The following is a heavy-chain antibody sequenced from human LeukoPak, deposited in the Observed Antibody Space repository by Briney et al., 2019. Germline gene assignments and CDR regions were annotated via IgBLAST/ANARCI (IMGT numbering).Heavy chain of an antibody. CDR2: ISYDGSNK. CDR3: ARGLVTVTTKVHYYGMDV. CDR1: GFTFSSYA. V-gene: IGHV3-30-3*01. Sequence: GGSLRLSCAASGFTFSSYAMHWVRQAPGKGLEWVAVISYDGSNKYYADSVKGRFTISRDNSKNTLYLQMNGLRAEDTAVYYCARGLVTVTTKVHYYGMDVWGQGTTVTVSS. J-gene: IGHJ6*02. D-gene: IGHD4-17*01.